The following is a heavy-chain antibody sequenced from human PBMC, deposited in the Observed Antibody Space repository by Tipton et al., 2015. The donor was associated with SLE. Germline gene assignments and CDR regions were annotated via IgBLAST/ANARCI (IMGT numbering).Heavy chain of an antibody. CDR2: INHSGST. V-gene: IGHV4-34*01. D-gene: IGHD6-19*01. J-gene: IGHJ4*02. Sequence: TLSLTCAVYGGSFSGYYWSWIRQPPGKGLEWIGEINHSGSTNYNPSLKSRVTISVDTSKNQFSLKLSSVTAADTAVYYCAREFPGTAIAVAAYFDYWGQGTLVTVSS. CDR3: AREFPGTAIAVAAYFDY. CDR1: GGSFSGYY.